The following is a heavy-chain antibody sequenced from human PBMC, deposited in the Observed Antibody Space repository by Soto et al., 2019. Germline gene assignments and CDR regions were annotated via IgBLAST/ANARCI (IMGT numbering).Heavy chain of an antibody. CDR2: IYYSGST. J-gene: IGHJ6*03. CDR3: ARLLPPLEWLLADAPGDYYYMDV. CDR1: GGSISSSSYY. V-gene: IGHV4-39*01. D-gene: IGHD3-3*01. Sequence: SETLSLTCTVSGGSISSSSYYWGWIRQPPGKGLEWIGSIYYSGSTYYNPSLKSRVTISVDTSKNQFSLKLSSVTAADTAVYYCARLLPPLEWLLADAPGDYYYMDVWGKGTTGTVSS.